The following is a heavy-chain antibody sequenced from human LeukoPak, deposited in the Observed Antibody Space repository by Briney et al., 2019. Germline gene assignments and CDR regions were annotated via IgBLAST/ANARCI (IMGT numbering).Heavy chain of an antibody. CDR2: INPNSGGT. CDR1: GYTFTGYY. CDR3: ARAVEMAGNFDY. Sequence: GALVKVSCKASGYTFTGYYMHWVRQAPGQGLEWMGWINPNSGGTNYAQKFQGRVTMTRDTSISTAYMELSRLRSDDTAVYYCARAVEMAGNFDYWGQGTLVTVSS. J-gene: IGHJ4*02. D-gene: IGHD5-24*01. V-gene: IGHV1-2*02.